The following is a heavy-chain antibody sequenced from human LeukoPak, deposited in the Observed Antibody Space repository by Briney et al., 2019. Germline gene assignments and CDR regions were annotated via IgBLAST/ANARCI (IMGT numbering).Heavy chain of an antibody. CDR3: AREAAGQWFDP. J-gene: IGHJ5*02. CDR2: IYHSGST. D-gene: IGHD6-25*01. CDR1: GGSINSSSYY. V-gene: IGHV4-39*07. Sequence: SETLSLTCTVSGGSINSSSYYWAWIRQPPGKGLEWIGEIYHSGSTNYNPSLKSRVTMSLDKSKNQFSLKLTSVTAADTAVYYCAREAAGQWFDPWGQGTLVTVSS.